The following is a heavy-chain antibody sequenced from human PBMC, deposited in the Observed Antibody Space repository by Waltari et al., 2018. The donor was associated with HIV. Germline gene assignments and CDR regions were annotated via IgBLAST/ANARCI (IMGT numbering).Heavy chain of an antibody. CDR3: ARVGGTTSWFDP. CDR2: INPNSGGT. CDR1: GYTFTGYY. V-gene: IGHV1-2*02. D-gene: IGHD1-1*01. J-gene: IGHJ5*02. Sequence: QVQLVQSGAEVKKPGASVKVSCKASGYTFTGYYMHWVRQAPGQGLEWMGWINPNSGGTNCAQKVQGRVPMTRATSIRTAYMGLSRLRSDDTAVYYCARVGGTTSWFDPWGQGTLVTVSS.